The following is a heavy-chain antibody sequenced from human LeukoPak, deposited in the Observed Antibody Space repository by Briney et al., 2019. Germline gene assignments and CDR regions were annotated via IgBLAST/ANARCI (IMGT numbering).Heavy chain of an antibody. J-gene: IGHJ6*03. CDR3: ARDDDFWSGLNYYYYMDV. V-gene: IGHV1-46*01. Sequence: GASVKVSCKASGYTFTSYYMHWVRQAPGQGLEWMGIINPSGGSTNYAQKLQGRVTMTTDTSTSTAYMELRSLRSDDTAVYYCARDDDFWSGLNYYYYMDVWGKGTTVTVSS. CDR2: INPSGGST. D-gene: IGHD3-3*01. CDR1: GYTFTSYY.